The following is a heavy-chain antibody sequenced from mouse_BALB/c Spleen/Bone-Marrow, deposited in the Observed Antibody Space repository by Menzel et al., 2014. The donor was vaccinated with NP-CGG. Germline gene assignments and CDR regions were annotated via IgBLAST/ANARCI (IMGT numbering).Heavy chain of an antibody. V-gene: IGHV1S81*02. Sequence: QVTLKESGDELVKPGASVKLSCKASGFTFTSYWIHWVKQRPGQGPEWIGEINPSNGRTNYNEKFKSKATLTEDKSSSTAYMQLSSLTSEDSAVYYCARDGNYRYAMDYWGQGTSVTVSS. CDR1: GFTFTSYW. J-gene: IGHJ4*01. CDR2: INPSNGRT. D-gene: IGHD2-1*01. CDR3: ARDGNYRYAMDY.